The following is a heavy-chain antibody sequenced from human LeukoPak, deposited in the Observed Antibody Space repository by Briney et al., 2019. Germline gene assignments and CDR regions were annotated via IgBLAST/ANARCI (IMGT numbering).Heavy chain of an antibody. Sequence: SEALSLTCAVYGGSFSGYYWSWIRQPPGKGLEWIGEINHSGSTNYNPSLKSRVTISVDTFKNQFSLKLSSVTAADTAVYYCARGQTSGITMVRGAFGYWGQGTLVTVSS. CDR1: GGSFSGYY. CDR2: INHSGST. V-gene: IGHV4-34*01. D-gene: IGHD3-10*01. CDR3: ARGQTSGITMVRGAFGY. J-gene: IGHJ4*02.